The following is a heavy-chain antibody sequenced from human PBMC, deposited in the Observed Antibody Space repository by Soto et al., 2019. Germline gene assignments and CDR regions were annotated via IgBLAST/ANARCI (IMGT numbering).Heavy chain of an antibody. D-gene: IGHD3-10*01. V-gene: IGHV1-69*04. CDR2: IIPILGIA. J-gene: IGHJ4*01. Sequence: SVKVSCKASGGTFSSYTISWVRQAPGQGLEWMGRIIPILGIANYAQKFQGRVTITADKSTSTAYMELSSLRSEDTAVYYCARESSGSSKNFDYWGQGVLVTVSS. CDR3: ARESSGSSKNFDY. CDR1: GGTFSSYT.